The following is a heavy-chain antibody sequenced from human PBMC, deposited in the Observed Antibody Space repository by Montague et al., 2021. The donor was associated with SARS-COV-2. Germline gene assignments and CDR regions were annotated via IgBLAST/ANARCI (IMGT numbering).Heavy chain of an antibody. J-gene: IGHJ6*02. V-gene: IGHV3-20*04. D-gene: IGHD3-3*01. CDR2: INWSADKT. CDR1: GFKFDDSG. CDR3: ARYYGGSFYGLDV. Sequence: SLRFSCAASGFKFDDSGMTWVRQAPGKGLEWVCDINWSADKTTYADSVKGRFTISRDNAKNSLFLQMNSLRAEDTALYYCARYYGGSFYGLDVWGQGTTVIVSS.